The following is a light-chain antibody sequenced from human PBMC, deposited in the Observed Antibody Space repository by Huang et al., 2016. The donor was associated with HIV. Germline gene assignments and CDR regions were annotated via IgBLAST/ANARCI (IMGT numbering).Light chain of an antibody. CDR1: QCVSAY. J-gene: IGKJ1*01. CDR2: NAS. V-gene: IGKV3-11*01. CDR3: QQRNEWPPT. Sequence: EIVLAQSPVTLSLSPGERATLACRASQCVSAYLAWYQQKAGQPPRHLIYNASNRAPGIPARFSGSGTGTDVTLAVSSREPEYFAVYYCQQRNEWPPTFGRGTKVEIK.